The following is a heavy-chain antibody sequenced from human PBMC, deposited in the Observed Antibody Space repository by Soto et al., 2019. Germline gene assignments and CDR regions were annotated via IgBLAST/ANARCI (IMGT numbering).Heavy chain of an antibody. CDR1: VGSFSRYY. CDR2: INHSGST. V-gene: IGHV4-34*01. J-gene: IGHJ5*02. CDR3: ARGEGPLVGTCFAA. Sequence: PSQSLSLASDVYVGSFSRYYWNWVRQPPGEGLEWLGEINHSGSTNYNPSLERRVTRSLDTSQTQSSLKLSSVTAPDTAVYYCARGEGPLVGTCFAAWGQGTRAPAPQ. D-gene: IGHD1-7*01.